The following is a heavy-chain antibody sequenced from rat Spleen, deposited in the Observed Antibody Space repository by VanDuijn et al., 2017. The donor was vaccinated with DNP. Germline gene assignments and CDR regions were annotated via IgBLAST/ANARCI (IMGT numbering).Heavy chain of an antibody. V-gene: IGHV5-31*01. J-gene: IGHJ2*01. CDR3: ARLTMMVLDY. CDR1: GFTFNNYW. Sequence: EVQLVESGGGLVQPGRSLKLSCITSGFTFNNYWMTWIRQAPGKGLEWVATISYNGGSPYYRDSVKGRFTISRDNAQSTLYLQMDSLRSEDTATYYCARLTMMVLDYWGQGVMVTVSS. CDR2: ISYNGGSP. D-gene: IGHD1-12*02.